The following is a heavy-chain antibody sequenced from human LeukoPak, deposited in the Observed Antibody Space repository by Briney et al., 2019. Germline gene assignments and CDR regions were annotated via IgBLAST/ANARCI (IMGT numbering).Heavy chain of an antibody. CDR2: ISSGGSYI. D-gene: IGHD3-16*02. J-gene: IGHJ4*02. Sequence: GGSLRLSCTASGFTFSSYSMNWVRQAPGKGLEWVSSISSGGSYIYYADSVKGRFTISRDNAKDSLYLQMHSLRAEDTAVYYCARSGLSLFRFDYWGQGTLVTVSS. CDR1: GFTFSSYS. V-gene: IGHV3-21*01. CDR3: ARSGLSLFRFDY.